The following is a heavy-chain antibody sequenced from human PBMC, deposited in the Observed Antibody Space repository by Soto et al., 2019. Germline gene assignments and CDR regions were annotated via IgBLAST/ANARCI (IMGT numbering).Heavy chain of an antibody. V-gene: IGHV1-2*02. CDR1: GYTFTGYY. CDR3: ARVKVLRFLEWLGYYYYYGMDV. D-gene: IGHD3-3*01. Sequence: ASVKVSCKASGYTFTGYYMHWVRQAPGQGLAWMGWINPNSGGTNYAQKFQGRVTMTRDTSIITAYMELSRLRSDDTAVYYCARVKVLRFLEWLGYYYYYGMDVWGQGTTVTVSS. CDR2: INPNSGGT. J-gene: IGHJ6*02.